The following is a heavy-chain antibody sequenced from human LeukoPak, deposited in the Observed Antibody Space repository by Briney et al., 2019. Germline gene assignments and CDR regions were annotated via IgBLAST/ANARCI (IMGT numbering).Heavy chain of an antibody. CDR1: GFSFWTYW. D-gene: IGHD1-26*01. CDR2: ISSSSSYI. J-gene: IGHJ4*02. Sequence: GGSLRLSCAASGFSFWTYWMHWVRQAPGKGLVWVSSISSSSSYIYYADSVKGRFTISRDNAKNSLYLQMNSLRAEDTAVYYCATLVGATFDYWGQGTLVTVSS. V-gene: IGHV3-21*01. CDR3: ATLVGATFDY.